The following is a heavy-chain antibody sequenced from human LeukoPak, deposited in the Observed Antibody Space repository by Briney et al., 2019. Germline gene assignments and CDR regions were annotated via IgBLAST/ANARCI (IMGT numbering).Heavy chain of an antibody. V-gene: IGHV1-8*01. Sequence: GGPVKVFCQAAWYTFTPSYFKWGGQAPEQRREVRGSMNPNNGNTAYARKFQGRVTMTRNTSIGTAYLELSALRSEDTAVYYCARLHWESGGIYFYYYMDVWGKGTTVTVSS. CDR1: WYTFTPSY. J-gene: IGHJ6*03. CDR2: MNPNNGNT. D-gene: IGHD3-16*01. CDR3: ARLHWESGGIYFYYYMDV.